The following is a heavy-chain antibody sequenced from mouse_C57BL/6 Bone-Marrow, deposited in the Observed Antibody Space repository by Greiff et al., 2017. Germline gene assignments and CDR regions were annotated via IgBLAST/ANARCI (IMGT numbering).Heavy chain of an antibody. Sequence: EVTLVESGEGLVKPGGSLKLSCAASGFTFSSYAMSWVRQTPEKRLAWVAYICSGGDSIYYADTVKGRFTISRDNARNTLYLQMSSLKSEDTAMYYCTSHGYHYAMDYWGQGTSVTVSS. CDR3: TSHGYHYAMDY. J-gene: IGHJ4*01. D-gene: IGHD2-2*01. CDR2: ICSGGDSI. CDR1: GFTFSSYA. V-gene: IGHV5-9-1*02.